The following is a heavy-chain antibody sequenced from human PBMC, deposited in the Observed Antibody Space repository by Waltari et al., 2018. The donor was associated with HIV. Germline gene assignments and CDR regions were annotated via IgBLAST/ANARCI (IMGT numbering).Heavy chain of an antibody. V-gene: IGHV3-48*02. J-gene: IGHJ4*02. CDR1: GFVFSSYS. Sequence: EVQLVESGVGLVQPEASLRRSCAAPGFVFSSYSMNWVRQAPGAGLEWISFISSSGSTIYYADFVKGRFTVSRDNAENSLYLQMNSLRDEDTAVYYCVRDPKTSWGELDYWGQGTLVAVSS. D-gene: IGHD3-16*01. CDR2: ISSSGSTI. CDR3: VRDPKTSWGELDY.